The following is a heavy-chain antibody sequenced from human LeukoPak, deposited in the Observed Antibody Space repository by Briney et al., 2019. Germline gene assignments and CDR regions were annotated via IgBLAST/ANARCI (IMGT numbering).Heavy chain of an antibody. D-gene: IGHD1-26*01. CDR3: ANSGTYSFDY. CDR1: GFTFSSYE. V-gene: IGHV3-48*03. CDR2: ISSSGSTI. Sequence: GGSLRLSCAASGFTFSSYEMNWVRQAPGKGLEWVSYISSSGSTIYYADSAKGRFTISRDNSKNTLYLQMKSLRAEDTAVYYCANSGTYSFDYWGQGTLVTVSS. J-gene: IGHJ4*02.